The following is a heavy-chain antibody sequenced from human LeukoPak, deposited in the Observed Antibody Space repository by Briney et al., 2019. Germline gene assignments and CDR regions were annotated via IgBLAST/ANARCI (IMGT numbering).Heavy chain of an antibody. CDR3: ARGYSSSWLDY. CDR1: GYTFTAFY. J-gene: IGHJ4*02. D-gene: IGHD6-13*01. V-gene: IGHV1-2*06. Sequence: ASVRVSCKASGYTFTAFYMHWVRQAPGQGLEWMGRINPNSGGTKYAQKFQGRVTMTTDTSINTAYLELSRLRSDDTAVYYCARGYSSSWLDYWGQGTLVTVSS. CDR2: INPNSGGT.